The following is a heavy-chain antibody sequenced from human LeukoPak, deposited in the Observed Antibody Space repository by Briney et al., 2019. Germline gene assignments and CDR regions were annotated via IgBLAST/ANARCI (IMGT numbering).Heavy chain of an antibody. J-gene: IGHJ4*02. D-gene: IGHD2-2*01. CDR2: IIPIFGIA. Sequence: SVKVSCKASGGTFSSYAISWVRQAPGQGLEWMGRIIPIFGIANYAQKFQGRVTITADKSRSTAYMELSSLRSEDTAVYYCARLYCSSTSCFDYWGQGTLVTVSS. CDR1: GGTFSSYA. CDR3: ARLYCSSTSCFDY. V-gene: IGHV1-69*04.